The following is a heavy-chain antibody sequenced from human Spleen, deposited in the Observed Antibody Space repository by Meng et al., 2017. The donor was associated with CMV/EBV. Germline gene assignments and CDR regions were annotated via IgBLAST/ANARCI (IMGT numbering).Heavy chain of an antibody. Sequence: LTCAGYGGSFSGYYWSWLRQPPGKGLEWIGEISQRGSTNYSPSFKSRLILSVHTSERQFSLRLTSVTAADTAVYYCARQGRVYFDFWGQGALVTVSS. D-gene: IGHD3-10*01. CDR3: ARQGRVYFDF. V-gene: IGHV4-34*01. CDR2: ISQRGST. J-gene: IGHJ4*02. CDR1: GGSFSGYY.